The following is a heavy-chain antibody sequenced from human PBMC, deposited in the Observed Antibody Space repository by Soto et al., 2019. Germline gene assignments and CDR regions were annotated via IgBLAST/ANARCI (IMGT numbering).Heavy chain of an antibody. CDR1: GGTFSSYA. D-gene: IGHD1-7*01. CDR2: IIPIFGTA. Sequence: QVQLVQSGAEVKKPGSSVKVSCKASGGTFSSYAISWVRQAPGQGLEWMGGIIPIFGTANYAQKFQGRVTITADESTSPAYMELSSLRSEDTAVYYCARRRPGGLELPHQDQYWYFDLWGRGTLVTVSS. CDR3: ARRRPGGLELPHQDQYWYFDL. V-gene: IGHV1-69*01. J-gene: IGHJ2*01.